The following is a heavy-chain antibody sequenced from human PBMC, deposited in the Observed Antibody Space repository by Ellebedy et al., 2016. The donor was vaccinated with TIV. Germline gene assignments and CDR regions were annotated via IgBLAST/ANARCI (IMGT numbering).Heavy chain of an antibody. CDR2: INPNSGGT. V-gene: IGHV1-2*02. Sequence: ASVKVSCXASGYTFTGYYMHWVRQAPGQGLEWMGWINPNSGGTNYAQKFQGRVTMTRDTSISTAYMELSRLRSDDTAAYYCAREYYYDSSGVDYWGQGTLVTVSS. CDR3: AREYYYDSSGVDY. J-gene: IGHJ4*02. D-gene: IGHD3-22*01. CDR1: GYTFTGYY.